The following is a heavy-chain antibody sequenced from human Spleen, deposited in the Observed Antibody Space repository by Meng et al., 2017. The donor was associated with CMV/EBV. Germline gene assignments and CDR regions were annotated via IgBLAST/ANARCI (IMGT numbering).Heavy chain of an antibody. J-gene: IGHJ4*02. Sequence: GESLRLSCAASGFTFSSYGMHWVRQAPGKGLEWVAFIRYDGSNKYYADSVKSRFTISRDNSKNTLYLQMNSLRAEDTAVYYCAKGYYYDSSGYFYWGQGTLVTVSS. CDR2: IRYDGSNK. V-gene: IGHV3-30*02. CDR3: AKGYYYDSSGYFY. D-gene: IGHD3-22*01. CDR1: GFTFSSYG.